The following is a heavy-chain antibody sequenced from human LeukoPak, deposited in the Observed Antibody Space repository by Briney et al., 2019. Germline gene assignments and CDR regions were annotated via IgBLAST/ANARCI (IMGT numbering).Heavy chain of an antibody. Sequence: GESLKISCAASGFTVSYYSMHWVRQAPGKGLVWVSRINSDGSSTSYADSVKGRFTISRDNAKNTLYLQMNSLRAEDTAVYYCARRDNYDYWGQGTLVTVSS. CDR1: GFTVSYYS. CDR3: ARRDNYDY. CDR2: INSDGSST. D-gene: IGHD2-15*01. J-gene: IGHJ4*02. V-gene: IGHV3-74*01.